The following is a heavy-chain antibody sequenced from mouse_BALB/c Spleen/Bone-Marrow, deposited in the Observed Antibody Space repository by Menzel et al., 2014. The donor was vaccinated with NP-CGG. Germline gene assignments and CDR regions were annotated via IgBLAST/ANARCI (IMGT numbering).Heavy chain of an antibody. D-gene: IGHD2-1*01. V-gene: IGHV5-12-1*01. CDR1: GFAFSRYD. Sequence: EVQGVESGGGLVKPGGSLKLSCAASGFAFSRYDMSWVRQTPEKRLEWVAYISSGGGSTYYPDTVKGRFTISRDNAKNTLYLQMSSLKSEDTAMYYCARHDYYGNPFAYWGQGTLVTVSA. J-gene: IGHJ3*01. CDR3: ARHDYYGNPFAY. CDR2: ISSGGGST.